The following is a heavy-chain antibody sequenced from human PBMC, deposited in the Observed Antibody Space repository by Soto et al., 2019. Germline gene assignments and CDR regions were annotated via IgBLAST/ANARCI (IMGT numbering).Heavy chain of an antibody. CDR1: GGSISSYY. D-gene: IGHD3-16*02. V-gene: IGHV4-59*01. CDR3: ARDGLYLDY. CDR2: IYYSGST. Sequence: TLSLTCTVSGGSISSYYWSWIRQPPGKGLEWIGYIYYSGSTNYNPSLKSRVTISVDTSKNQFSLELSSVTAADTAVYYCARDGLYLDYWGQGTLVTVSS. J-gene: IGHJ4*02.